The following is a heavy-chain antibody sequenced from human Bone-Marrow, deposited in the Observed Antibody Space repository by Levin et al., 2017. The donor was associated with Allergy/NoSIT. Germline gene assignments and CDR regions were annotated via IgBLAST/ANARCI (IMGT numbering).Heavy chain of an antibody. D-gene: IGHD4-17*01. CDR1: GFTFRNYA. CDR2: IGGSGDTT. CDR3: AKRGPYGQPAFDS. V-gene: IGHV3-23*01. J-gene: IGHJ5*01. Sequence: RASVKVSCAASGFTFRNYAMNWVRQAPGKGLEWVSSIGGSGDTTYYADSVRGRFTISRDNSQRIVYLQMNSLRVEDTAIYYCAKRGPYGQPAFDSWGQGTLVTVSS.